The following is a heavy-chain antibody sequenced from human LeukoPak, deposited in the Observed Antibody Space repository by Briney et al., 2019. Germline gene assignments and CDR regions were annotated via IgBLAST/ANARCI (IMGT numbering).Heavy chain of an antibody. CDR3: ARGGRYYTRWQYYFDY. CDR1: GYTFTCYY. J-gene: IGHJ4*02. Sequence: ASVKVSCKASGYTFTCYYMHWVRQAPGQGLEWMGWINPNSGGTNYAQKFQGWVTMTRDTSISTAYMELSRLRSDDTAVYYCARGGRYYTRWQYYFDYWGQGTLVTVSS. D-gene: IGHD1-26*01. CDR2: INPNSGGT. V-gene: IGHV1-2*04.